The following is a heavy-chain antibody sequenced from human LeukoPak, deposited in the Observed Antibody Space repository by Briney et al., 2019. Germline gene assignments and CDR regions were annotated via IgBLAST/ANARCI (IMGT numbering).Heavy chain of an antibody. D-gene: IGHD2-21*01. CDR3: AREDGGGAFDI. CDR1: GGSISSYY. Sequence: SETLSLTCTVSGGSISSYYWSWIRRPPGKGLEWIGYIYYSGSTNYNPSLKSRVTISVDTSKNQFSLKLSSVTAADTAVYYCAREDGGGAFDIWGQGTMVTVSS. J-gene: IGHJ3*02. V-gene: IGHV4-59*01. CDR2: IYYSGST.